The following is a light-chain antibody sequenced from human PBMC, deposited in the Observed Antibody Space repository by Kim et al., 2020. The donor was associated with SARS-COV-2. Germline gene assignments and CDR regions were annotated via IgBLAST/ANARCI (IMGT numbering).Light chain of an antibody. CDR1: DIGTKG. V-gene: IGLV3-21*04. CDR3: HLWDTSSDHVV. CDR2: YDN. Sequence: APGKTATIACGGNDIGTKGVHWYQQKPGQAPVLVIYYDNDRPSGIPERFSGSNSGNTATLTITRVEAGDEADYYCHLWDTSSDHVVFGGGTQLTVL. J-gene: IGLJ2*01.